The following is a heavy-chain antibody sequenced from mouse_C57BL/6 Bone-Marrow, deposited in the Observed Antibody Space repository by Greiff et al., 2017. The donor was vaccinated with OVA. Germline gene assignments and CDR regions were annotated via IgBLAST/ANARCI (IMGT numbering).Heavy chain of an antibody. CDR3: AGRGYNDGYDMDY. Sequence: VQLQQSGAELVRPGTSVKMSCKASGYTFTNYWIGWVQQSPGHGLEWIEEIYPGGGYINYNEKFKGQATLTADKSSNTAYMQFSSLTSEDSAIYYCAGRGYNDGYDMDYWGRGTSITVTS. CDR1: GYTFTNYW. V-gene: IGHV1-63*01. J-gene: IGHJ4*01. CDR2: IYPGGGYI. D-gene: IGHD1-3*01.